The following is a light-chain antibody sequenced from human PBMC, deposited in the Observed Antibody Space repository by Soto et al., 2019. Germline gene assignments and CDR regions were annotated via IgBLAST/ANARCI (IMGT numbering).Light chain of an antibody. V-gene: IGLV4-60*03. J-gene: IGLJ2*01. Sequence: QSVLTQSSSASASIGSSVKLTCTRSSGHSSYIIAWHQQQPRNAPRYLMKLEGSGSYNKGSGVPDRFSGSSSGSVRYLTISMLQSKDYADYYCETWDRNTQVLLGGGTTMPVL. CDR1: SGHSSYI. CDR3: ETWDRNTQVL. CDR2: LEGSGSY.